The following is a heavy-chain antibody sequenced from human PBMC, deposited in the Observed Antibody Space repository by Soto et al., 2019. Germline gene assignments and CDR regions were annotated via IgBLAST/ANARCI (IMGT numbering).Heavy chain of an antibody. J-gene: IGHJ4*02. Sequence: GGSLRLSCTASGFTFTNYAMSWVRQAPGKGLEWVSGITDSGDSSFYAESVEGRFTISRDNSKNTLFLQMNSLGVEDTALYYCAKDVSAYTSNYFDYWGQGTLVTVSS. V-gene: IGHV3-23*01. CDR2: ITDSGDSS. CDR1: GFTFTNYA. D-gene: IGHD2-2*02. CDR3: AKDVSAYTSNYFDY.